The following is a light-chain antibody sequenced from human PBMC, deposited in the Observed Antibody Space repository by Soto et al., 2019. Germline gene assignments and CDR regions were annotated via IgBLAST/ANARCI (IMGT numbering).Light chain of an antibody. J-gene: IGKJ1*01. V-gene: IGKV1-5*01. CDR1: QSISSW. CDR2: DAS. Sequence: DIQMTQSPSTLSASVGDRFAITCRASQSISSWLAWYQQKPGKAPKLLIYDASSLESGVPSRFSGSGSGTEFTLTISSLQPDDFATYYCQQYNSYRTFGQGTKV. CDR3: QQYNSYRT.